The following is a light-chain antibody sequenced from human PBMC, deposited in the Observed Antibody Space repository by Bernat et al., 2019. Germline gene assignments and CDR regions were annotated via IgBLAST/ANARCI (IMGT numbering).Light chain of an antibody. CDR1: SSDVGYYNY. J-gene: IGLJ1*01. CDR3: NSYSSTTTPYV. V-gene: IGLV2-14*03. CDR2: DVS. Sequence: QSALTQPASVSGSPGQSITISCTGTSSDVGYYNYVSWYQQHPGKVPKVMIYDVSNRPSGVSNRFSGSKSGNTASLTISGLQAEDEADYYCNSYSSTTTPYVCGTGTRVTVL.